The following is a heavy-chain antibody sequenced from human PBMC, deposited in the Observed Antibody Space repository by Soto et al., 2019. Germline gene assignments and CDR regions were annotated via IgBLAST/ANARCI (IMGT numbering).Heavy chain of an antibody. CDR2: VSVSGSS. V-gene: IGHV4-4*07. CDR1: RDSISTYY. CDR3: AGDRRGRHDY. J-gene: IGHJ4*02. Sequence: SVTLSVTCTVSRDSISTYYCCWIRQPAGKGLEGIGRVSVSGSSNFTPSLKSRVTMSVDASRTRFSLRLSSVTAADTAVFYCAGDRRGRHDYWGQRTRVTVS.